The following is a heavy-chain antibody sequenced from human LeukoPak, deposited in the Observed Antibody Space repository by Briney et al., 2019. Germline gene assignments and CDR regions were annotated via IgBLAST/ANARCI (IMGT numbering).Heavy chain of an antibody. CDR1: GFTFSNFE. CDR3: ARERGYNYGYSGYYDQ. V-gene: IGHV3-48*03. D-gene: IGHD5-18*01. J-gene: IGHJ4*02. CDR2: ISTSGAST. Sequence: GGSLRLSCAASGFTFSNFEMNWVRQAPGKGLEWISYISTSGASTYYAGSVKGRFTVSRDNAKNSMYLRMNTLRAEDTAVYYCARERGYNYGYSGYYDQWGQGILVTVSS.